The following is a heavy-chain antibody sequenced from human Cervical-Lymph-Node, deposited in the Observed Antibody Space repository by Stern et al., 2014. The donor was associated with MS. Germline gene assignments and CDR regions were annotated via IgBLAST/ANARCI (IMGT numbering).Heavy chain of an antibody. Sequence: QVQLQESGPGLVKPSETLSLTCTVSGDSFGNYFWSWLRQPAGKRLEWIGHMYTTGKTDYNPSLKSRITMSVYTSKKQVSLNLSSVTAADTALYYCARSIHTGGFIGLGYWGQGILVTVSS. CDR2: MYTTGKT. J-gene: IGHJ4*02. V-gene: IGHV4-4*07. CDR1: GDSFGNYF. D-gene: IGHD7-27*01. CDR3: ARSIHTGGFIGLGY.